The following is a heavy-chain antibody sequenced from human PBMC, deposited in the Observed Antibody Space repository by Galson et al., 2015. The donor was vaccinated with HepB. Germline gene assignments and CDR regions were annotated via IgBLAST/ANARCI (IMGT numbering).Heavy chain of an antibody. D-gene: IGHD3-3*01. CDR2: IWYDGSNK. Sequence: SLRLSCAASGFTFSSYGMHWVRQAPGKGLEWVAVIWYDGSNKYYADSVKGRFTISRDNSKNTLYLQMNSLRAEDTAVYYCARGGGGDFWSGQAPDYWGQGTLVTVSS. J-gene: IGHJ4*02. V-gene: IGHV3-33*01. CDR1: GFTFSSYG. CDR3: ARGGGGDFWSGQAPDY.